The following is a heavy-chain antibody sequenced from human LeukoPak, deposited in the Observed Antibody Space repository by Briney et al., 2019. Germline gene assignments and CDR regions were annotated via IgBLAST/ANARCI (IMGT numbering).Heavy chain of an antibody. Sequence: PSETLSLTCTVSGYSISSGYYWGWIRQPPGKGLEWIGSIYHSGTIYYNPSLKSRVTISVDTSKNQFSLKLSSVTAADTAVYYCARERSMVRGVTGFLEFDPWDQGTLVTVSS. V-gene: IGHV4-38-2*02. J-gene: IGHJ5*02. CDR3: ARERSMVRGVTGFLEFDP. CDR2: IYHSGTI. D-gene: IGHD3-10*01. CDR1: GYSISSGYY.